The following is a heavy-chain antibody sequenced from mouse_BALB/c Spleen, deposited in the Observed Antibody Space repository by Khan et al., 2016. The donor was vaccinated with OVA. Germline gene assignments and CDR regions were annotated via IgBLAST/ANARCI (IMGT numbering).Heavy chain of an antibody. CDR3: ARGNYYGSTSWFGY. J-gene: IGHJ3*01. V-gene: IGHV1-9*01. D-gene: IGHD1-1*01. Sequence: VQLQQSGAELMKPGASVKISCKPTGYTFSSYWIEWVKQRPGHGLEWIGEILPGSNSTNYNERFQGKATITADKSSNTAYMQLSSLPSEDSAIYYCARGNYYGSTSWFGYWGQGTLVTVSA. CDR2: ILPGSNST. CDR1: GYTFSSYW.